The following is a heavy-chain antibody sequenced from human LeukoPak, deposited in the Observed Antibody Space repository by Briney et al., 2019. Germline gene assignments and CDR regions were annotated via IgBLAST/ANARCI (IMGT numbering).Heavy chain of an antibody. CDR2: IYHSGST. CDR1: GGSISSSSYY. CDR3: ASGADSSNYFLYY. D-gene: IGHD3-22*01. J-gene: IGHJ4*02. Sequence: SETLSLTCTVSGGSISSSSYYWGWIRQPPGKGLEWIGSIYHSGSTYYNPSLKSRVTMSVDTSKNQFSLKLSSVTAADTAVYYCASGADSSNYFLYYWGQGILVTVSS. V-gene: IGHV4-39*07.